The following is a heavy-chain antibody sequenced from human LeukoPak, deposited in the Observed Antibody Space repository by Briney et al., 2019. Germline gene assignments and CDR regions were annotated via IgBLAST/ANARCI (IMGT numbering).Heavy chain of an antibody. V-gene: IGHV3-11*04. J-gene: IGHJ4*02. Sequence: GGSLRLSCAASEFTFSDHYLTWICQSPGQGLECISYIIPRAYSTYYADSVKGLLSNSRDNAKNSLYLQMNRLRVEDTAIYYCARGKRRFDIWGQGTLVTVSS. CDR3: ARGKRRFDI. CDR2: IIPRAYST. CDR1: EFTFSDHY.